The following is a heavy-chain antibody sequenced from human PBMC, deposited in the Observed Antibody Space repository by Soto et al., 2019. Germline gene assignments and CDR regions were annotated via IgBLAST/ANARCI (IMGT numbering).Heavy chain of an antibody. CDR3: ARHQGQQLPGWFDP. CDR1: GGSISSSSYY. V-gene: IGHV4-39*01. Sequence: PSETLSLTCTVSGGSISSSSYYWGWIRQPPGKGLEWIGSIYYSGSTYYNPSLKSRVTMSVDTSKNQFSLKLSSVTAADTAVYYCARHQGQQLPGWFDPWGQGTLVTVSS. CDR2: IYYSGST. D-gene: IGHD6-13*01. J-gene: IGHJ5*02.